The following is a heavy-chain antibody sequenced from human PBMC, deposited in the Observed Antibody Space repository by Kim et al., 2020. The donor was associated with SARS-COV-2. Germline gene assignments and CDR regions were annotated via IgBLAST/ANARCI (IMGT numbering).Heavy chain of an antibody. CDR3: ARDRWGYHRDYYYYYMDV. CDR1: GYTFTGYY. J-gene: IGHJ6*03. D-gene: IGHD5-12*01. Sequence: ASVKVSCKASGYTFTGYYMHWVRQAPGQGLEWMGRINPNSGGTNYAQKFQGRVTMTRDTSISTAYMELSRLRSDDTAVYYCARDRWGYHRDYYYYYMDVWGKGTTVTVSS. CDR2: INPNSGGT. V-gene: IGHV1-2*06.